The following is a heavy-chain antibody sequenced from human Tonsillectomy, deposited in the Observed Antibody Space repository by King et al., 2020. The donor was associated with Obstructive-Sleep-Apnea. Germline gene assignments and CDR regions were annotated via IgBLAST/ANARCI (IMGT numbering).Heavy chain of an antibody. CDR3: ARSYSSGWHDY. V-gene: IGHV4-31*03. J-gene: IGHJ4*02. D-gene: IGHD6-19*01. CDR1: GDSIRSGGYY. CDR2: IYYSGST. Sequence: VQLQESGPGLVKPSQTLSLTCTVSGDSIRSGGYYWSWVRQHPGKGLEWIGYIYYSGSTYYNPSLKSRVTLSVDTSKNQFSLKLSSVTAADTALYYCARSYSSGWHDYWGQGALVTVSS.